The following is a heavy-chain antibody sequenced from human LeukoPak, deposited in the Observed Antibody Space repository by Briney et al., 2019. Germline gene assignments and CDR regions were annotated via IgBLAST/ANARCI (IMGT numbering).Heavy chain of an antibody. V-gene: IGHV4-39*01. D-gene: IGHD2-8*01. CDR1: SGSISSSSSYY. Sequence: SETLSLTCTVSSGSISSSSSYYWGWIRQPPGKGLEWIGSIYYSGKTYYNPSLKSRVTISVDTSKNQFSLKLSSVTAADTAVYYCARHLKGYCSNGVRSDAFDIWGQGTMVTVSS. CDR2: IYYSGKT. CDR3: ARHLKGYCSNGVRSDAFDI. J-gene: IGHJ3*02.